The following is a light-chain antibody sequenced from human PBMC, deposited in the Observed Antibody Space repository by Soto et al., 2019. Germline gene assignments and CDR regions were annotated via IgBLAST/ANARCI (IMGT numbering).Light chain of an antibody. CDR1: QSLLHSNGYNY. J-gene: IGKJ1*01. CDR2: LGS. Sequence: DIVMTQSPLSLPVTPGGPASISCRSSQSLLHSNGYNYLDWYLQKPGQSPQLLICLGSNRASGVTDRFSGSGSGTDFTLKISRVEADDVWVYYCMQALQTPPWTFGQGTKVEIK. CDR3: MQALQTPPWT. V-gene: IGKV2-28*01.